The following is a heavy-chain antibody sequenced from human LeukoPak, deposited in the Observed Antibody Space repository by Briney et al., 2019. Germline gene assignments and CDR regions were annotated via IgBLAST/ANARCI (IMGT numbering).Heavy chain of an antibody. V-gene: IGHV4-59*01. Sequence: PSVTLSLTCNVSAVAISRFYWGWLRPPPGKGLDWIGYIYYSRSTKYNPSLKSRVTISVDTSKNQFSLKLSSVTAADTAVYYCTSGSGSYADSWGPGTLVTVSS. CDR2: IYYSRST. CDR3: TSGSGSYADS. D-gene: IGHD3-10*01. J-gene: IGHJ4*02. CDR1: AVAISRFY.